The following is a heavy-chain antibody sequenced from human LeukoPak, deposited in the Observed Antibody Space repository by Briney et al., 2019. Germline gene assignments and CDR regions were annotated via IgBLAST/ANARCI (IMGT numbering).Heavy chain of an antibody. CDR2: INSDGSST. J-gene: IGHJ4*02. CDR3: ATERAGRDGYIVFDY. D-gene: IGHD5-24*01. V-gene: IGHV3-74*01. CDR1: GFTFSHYW. Sequence: GGSLRLSCAASGFTFSHYWMHWVRQAPGKALVWVSRINSDGSSTTYADSVKGRFTISRDNAKNMLYLQMNSLRAEDTAVYYCATERAGRDGYIVFDYWGQGTLVTVSS.